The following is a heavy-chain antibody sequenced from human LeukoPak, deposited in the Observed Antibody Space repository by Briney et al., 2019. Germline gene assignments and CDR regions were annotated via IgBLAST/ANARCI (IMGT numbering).Heavy chain of an antibody. CDR2: IIPIFGTA. Sequence: ASVTVSCKASGGTFSSYAISWVRQAPGQGLEWMGGIIPIFGTANYAQKFQGRVTITADESTSTAYMELSSLRSEDTAVYYCARDDGRGGNTMGALDSWGQGSLVTVSS. CDR1: GGTFSSYA. D-gene: IGHD3-3*01. J-gene: IGHJ4*02. V-gene: IGHV1-69*13. CDR3: ARDDGRGGNTMGALDS.